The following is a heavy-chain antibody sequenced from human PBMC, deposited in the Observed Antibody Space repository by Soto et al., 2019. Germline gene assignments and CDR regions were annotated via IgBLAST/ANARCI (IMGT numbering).Heavy chain of an antibody. CDR2: MNPNSGNT. CDR1: GYTFTSYE. CDR3: ARGIRADNAFEI. V-gene: IGHV1-8*01. Sequence: SSVKVSCKASGYTFTSYEINWVRQATGQGLEWMGWMNPNSGNTGYAQKFQGRVTMTRNTSISTAYMELSSLRSEDTAVYYCARGIRADNAFEIWGQGTMVTV. J-gene: IGHJ3*02. D-gene: IGHD2-15*01.